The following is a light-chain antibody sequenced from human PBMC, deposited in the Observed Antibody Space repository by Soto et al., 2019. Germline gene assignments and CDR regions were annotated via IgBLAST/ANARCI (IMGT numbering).Light chain of an antibody. CDR3: QHYGRSPT. CDR1: QIISTY. J-gene: IGKJ5*01. CDR2: AAS. Sequence: IQMTQSPSSLSASVGDRVTITCRASQIISTYLNWYQQRAGLAPRLLIYAASSLQSGVPPRFSGSGSATDFTLTISRLEPEDFAVYYCQHYGRSPTFGQGTRLEIK. V-gene: IGKV1-39*01.